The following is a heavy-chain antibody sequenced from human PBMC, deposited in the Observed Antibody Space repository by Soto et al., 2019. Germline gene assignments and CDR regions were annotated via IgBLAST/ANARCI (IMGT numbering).Heavy chain of an antibody. CDR2: ISSSSSTI. J-gene: IGHJ4*02. V-gene: IGHV3-48*02. CDR3: AIDCGSLGY. D-gene: IGHD3-16*01. CDR1: GFTFSSYR. Sequence: EVQLVESGGGLVQPGGSPRLSCAASGFTFSSYRMNWVRQDPGKGVEWVSYISSSSSTIYYADSVKGRFTISRDNAKNSLYLQMNSLIDEDTAVYYCAIDCGSLGYWGQGTLVTVSS.